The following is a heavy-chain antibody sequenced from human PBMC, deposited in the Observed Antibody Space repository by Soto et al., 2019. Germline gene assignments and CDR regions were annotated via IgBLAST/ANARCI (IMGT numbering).Heavy chain of an antibody. CDR1: GFSFSTYW. CDR3: ARGGNWFGP. V-gene: IGHV3-7*05. J-gene: IGHJ5*02. D-gene: IGHD3-10*01. Sequence: EVQLVESGGGLVQPGGSLRLSCAASGFSFSTYWMAWVRQAPGKGLEWVANIDPGGGEKYYVDSVRGRFTISRDNAKNSLYLQMNSLRAEDTAIYYCARGGNWFGPWGQGTLVSVSS. CDR2: IDPGGGEK.